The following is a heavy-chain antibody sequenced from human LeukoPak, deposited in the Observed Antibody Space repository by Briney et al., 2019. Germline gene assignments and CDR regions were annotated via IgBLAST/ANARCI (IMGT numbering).Heavy chain of an antibody. CDR3: ARGIYYYDSSGYDDAFDI. D-gene: IGHD3-22*01. CDR2: ISYDGTNK. V-gene: IGHV3-30*03. J-gene: IGHJ3*02. Sequence: GRSLRLSCAASGFNFSDYAMHWVRQAPGKGPEWVAVISYDGTNKYYAESVKGRFAISRDSSKNMLYLQMNSLRAEDTAVYYCARGIYYYDSSGYDDAFDIWGQGTMVTVSS. CDR1: GFNFSDYA.